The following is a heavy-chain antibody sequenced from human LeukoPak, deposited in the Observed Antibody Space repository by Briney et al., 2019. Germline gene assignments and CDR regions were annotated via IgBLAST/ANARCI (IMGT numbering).Heavy chain of an antibody. CDR2: ISAYNGNT. CDR1: GYTFTSYG. CDR3: AIVYCSSTSCFHWLDP. D-gene: IGHD2-2*01. Sequence: ASVEVSCKASGYTFTSYGISWVRQAPGQGLEWMGWISAYNGNTNYAQKLQGRVTMTTDTSTSTAYMELRSLRSDDTAVYYCAIVYCSSTSCFHWLDPWGQGTLVTVSS. V-gene: IGHV1-18*01. J-gene: IGHJ5*02.